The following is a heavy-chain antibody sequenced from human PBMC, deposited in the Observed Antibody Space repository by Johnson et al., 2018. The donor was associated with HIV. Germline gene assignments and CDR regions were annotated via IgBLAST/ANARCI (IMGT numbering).Heavy chain of an antibody. CDR3: AKGPYSSSWYGVAFDI. CDR1: GFTFSSYG. V-gene: IGHV3-30*02. CDR2: IRYDGSNK. Sequence: QVQLVESGGGVVQPGGSLRLSCAASGFTFSSYGMHWVRQAPGKGLEWVAFIRYDGSNKYYADSVKGRFTISRDNSKNTLDLQMNSLRAEDTAVYYCAKGPYSSSWYGVAFDIWGQGTMVTVSS. J-gene: IGHJ3*02. D-gene: IGHD6-13*01.